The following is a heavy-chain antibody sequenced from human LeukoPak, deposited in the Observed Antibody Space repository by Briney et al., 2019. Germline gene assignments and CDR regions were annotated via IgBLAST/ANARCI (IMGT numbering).Heavy chain of an antibody. Sequence: GGSLRLSCAASGFTFSSYTMSWVRQAPGKGLEWVSTISDSGSSTYYADSVKGRFTISRDNSKNTMYLQMNSLRAEDTAVYYCARDSNVVVVPAASYYFDCWGQGTLVTVSS. CDR2: ISDSGSST. CDR3: ARDSNVVVVPAASYYFDC. D-gene: IGHD2-2*01. J-gene: IGHJ4*02. CDR1: GFTFSSYT. V-gene: IGHV3-23*01.